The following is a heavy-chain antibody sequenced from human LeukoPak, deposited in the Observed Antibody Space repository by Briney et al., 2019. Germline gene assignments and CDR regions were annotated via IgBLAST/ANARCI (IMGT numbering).Heavy chain of an antibody. CDR1: GYTFTSYG. CDR2: ISAYNGNT. CDR3: ARHGIQGELLYPEDY. J-gene: IGHJ4*02. D-gene: IGHD3-10*01. V-gene: IGHV1-18*01. Sequence: ASVKVSCKASGYTFTSYGISWVRQAPGQGLEWMGWISAYNGNTNYAQKLQGRVTMTTDTSTSTAYMELRSLRSDDTAVYYCARHGIQGELLYPEDYWGQGTLVTVSS.